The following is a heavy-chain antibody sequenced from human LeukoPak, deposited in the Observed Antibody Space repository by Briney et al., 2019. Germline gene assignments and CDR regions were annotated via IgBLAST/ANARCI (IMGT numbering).Heavy chain of an antibody. J-gene: IGHJ4*02. CDR1: GGSITSSPYY. CDR3: AREDVLWFGELLN. Sequence: SETLSLTCTVSGGSITSSPYYWGWIRQPPGKGLEWIGSIYYSGSTHYNPSLKSRVTISADTSETHFSLHLRSVTAADTAVYYCAREDVLWFGELLNWGQGTLVTVSS. CDR2: IYYSGST. V-gene: IGHV4-39*07. D-gene: IGHD3-10*01.